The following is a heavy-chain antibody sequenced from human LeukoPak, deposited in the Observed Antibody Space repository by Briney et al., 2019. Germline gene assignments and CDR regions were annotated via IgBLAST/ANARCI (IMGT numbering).Heavy chain of an antibody. CDR1: GFTFSTFA. J-gene: IGHJ4*02. D-gene: IGHD3-10*01. Sequence: PGGSLRLSCAASGFTFSTFAMHCVRQAPGKGLEWVAIISYDGSNKHYADSVRGRFTISRDSSKNTLYLQMNSLRAEDTAVYYCAKDPGIDFMAYYFDYWGQGTLVTVSS. V-gene: IGHV3-30*18. CDR3: AKDPGIDFMAYYFDY. CDR2: ISYDGSNK.